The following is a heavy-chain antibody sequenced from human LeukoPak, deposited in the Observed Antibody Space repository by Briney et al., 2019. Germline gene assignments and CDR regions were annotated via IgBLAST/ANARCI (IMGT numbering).Heavy chain of an antibody. D-gene: IGHD6-19*01. CDR3: ARDYEYLSRSSGAPPPLHY. J-gene: IGHJ4*02. Sequence: PGGSLRLSCAASGFTFSSYAMSWVRQAPGKGLEWVSAISGSGGSTYYADSVKGRFTISRDNSKNTLYLQMNSLRAEDTAVYYCARDYEYLSRSSGAPPPLHYWGQGTLVTVSS. V-gene: IGHV3-23*01. CDR2: ISGSGGST. CDR1: GFTFSSYA.